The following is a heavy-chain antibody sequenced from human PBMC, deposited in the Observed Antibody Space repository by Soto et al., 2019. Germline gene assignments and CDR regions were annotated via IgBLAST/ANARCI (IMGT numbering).Heavy chain of an antibody. J-gene: IGHJ4*02. CDR3: PRDPTSESVPGYFDY. V-gene: IGHV3-30-3*01. CDR2: ISNDGNTK. Sequence: GGSLRLSCAASGFAFNLYDMHWVRQATGKGLEWVSSISNDGNTKSYTDSVKGRFTISRDNSRNTLYLVMNSPNSGPEDTAVYFCPRDPTSESVPGYFDYWGRGTLVPVSS. CDR1: GFAFNLYD.